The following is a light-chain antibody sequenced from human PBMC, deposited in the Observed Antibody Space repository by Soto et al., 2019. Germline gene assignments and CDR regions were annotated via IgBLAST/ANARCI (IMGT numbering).Light chain of an antibody. V-gene: IGKV1-9*01. CDR1: QGISSY. J-gene: IGKJ5*01. CDR3: QQLSSYPIT. CDR2: AAS. Sequence: DIQLTQSPSFLSASVGDRVTITCRASQGISSYLAWYQQKPGKAPKLLIYAASTLQSGVPSRFSGRGSVTEFTLTISSLQPEDFATYYFQQLSSYPITFGQGTRLEIK.